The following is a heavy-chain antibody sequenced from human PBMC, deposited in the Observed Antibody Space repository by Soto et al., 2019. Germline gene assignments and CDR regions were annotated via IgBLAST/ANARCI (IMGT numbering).Heavy chain of an antibody. V-gene: IGHV1-18*01. CDR3: ARPTYYYDSSGYAPFDY. CDR2: ISAYNGNT. J-gene: IGHJ4*02. Sequence: AASVKVSCKASGYTFTSYGISWVRQAPGQGLEWMGWISAYNGNTNYAQKLQGRVTMTTDTSTSTSYMELRSLRSDDTAVYYCARPTYYYDSSGYAPFDYWGQGTLVTVS. CDR1: GYTFTSYG. D-gene: IGHD3-22*01.